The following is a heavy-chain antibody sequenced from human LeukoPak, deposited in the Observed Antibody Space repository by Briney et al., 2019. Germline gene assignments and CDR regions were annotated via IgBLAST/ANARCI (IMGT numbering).Heavy chain of an antibody. J-gene: IGHJ4*02. CDR2: ISYDGSNK. D-gene: IGHD3-10*01. V-gene: IGHV3-30-3*01. CDR1: GFTFSSYG. CDR3: AIYGSGPGDY. Sequence: PGGSLRLSCAASGFTFSSYGMHWVRQGPGKGLEWVAVISYDGSNKYYADSVKGRFTISRDNSKNTLYLQMNSLRAEDTAVYYCAIYGSGPGDYWGQGILVTVSS.